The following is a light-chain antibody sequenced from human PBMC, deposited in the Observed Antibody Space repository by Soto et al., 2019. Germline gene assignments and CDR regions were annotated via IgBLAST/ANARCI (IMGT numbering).Light chain of an antibody. CDR3: SSYTTTDPYV. Sequence: QSALTQPASVSGSPGQSITISCTGTRSAVGAYDFVSWYQQHPGKAPKYLIYEVSNRPSGVSDRFSGSKSGTTASLTISGLQAEDEADYYCSSYTTTDPYVFGTGTKVTVL. J-gene: IGLJ1*01. CDR2: EVS. V-gene: IGLV2-14*01. CDR1: RSAVGAYDF.